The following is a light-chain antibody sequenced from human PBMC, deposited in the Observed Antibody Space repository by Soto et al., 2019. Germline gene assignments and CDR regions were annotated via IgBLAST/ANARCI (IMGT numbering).Light chain of an antibody. CDR2: EVS. CDR1: SSDVGGYNY. V-gene: IGLV2-14*01. J-gene: IGLJ2*01. CDR3: SSYTSSSTVV. Sequence: QSALTQPASVSGSPGQSITISCTGTSSDVGGYNYVSWYQQHPGKAPKLMIYEVSYRPSGVSNRFSGSKSGNTASLTISGLQAEDEADYDCSSYTSSSTVVFGGGTKLTV.